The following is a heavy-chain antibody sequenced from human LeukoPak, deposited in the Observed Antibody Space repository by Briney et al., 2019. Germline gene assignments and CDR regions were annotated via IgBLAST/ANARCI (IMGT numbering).Heavy chain of an antibody. Sequence: SETLSLTCTVSGGSISSYYWSWIRQPPGKGLEWIGHIYYSGSTNYSPSLKSRVTISVDTSKNQFSLKLSSVTAADTAVYYCAIRGPDYYDSSGYYFDYWGQGSLVTVSS. CDR3: AIRGPDYYDSSGYYFDY. J-gene: IGHJ4*02. CDR1: GGSISSYY. D-gene: IGHD3-22*01. CDR2: IYYSGST. V-gene: IGHV4-59*01.